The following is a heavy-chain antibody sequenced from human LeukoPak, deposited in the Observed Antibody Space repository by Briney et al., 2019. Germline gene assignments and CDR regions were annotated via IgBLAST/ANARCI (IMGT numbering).Heavy chain of an antibody. CDR1: GFTFDDYG. D-gene: IGHD5-18*01. CDR3: AKSGIIQGYYFYYMDV. V-gene: IGHV3-20*04. J-gene: IGHJ6*03. CDR2: INWNGGST. Sequence: GGSLRLSCAASGFTFDDYGMSWVRQAPGKGLEWVSGINWNGGSTGYADSVKGRFTISRDNAKNSLYLQTNSLRAEDTALYYCAKSGIIQGYYFYYMDVWGKGTTVTISS.